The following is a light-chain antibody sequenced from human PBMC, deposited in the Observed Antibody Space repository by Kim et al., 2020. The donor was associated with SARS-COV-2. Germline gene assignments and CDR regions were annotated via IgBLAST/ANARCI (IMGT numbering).Light chain of an antibody. CDR2: GAS. J-gene: IGKJ1*01. CDR1: QSVSINY. Sequence: PGERTSLSCRASQSVSINYVAWYQQKPGQAPRLLLFGASSMATGIPDKFSVSGGGADFALTINRLEPEDVAVYYCQQYASTPRTFVRGTKVVIK. V-gene: IGKV3-20*01. CDR3: QQYASTPRT.